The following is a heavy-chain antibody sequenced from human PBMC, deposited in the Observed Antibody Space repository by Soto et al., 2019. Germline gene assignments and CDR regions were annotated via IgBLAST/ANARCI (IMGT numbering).Heavy chain of an antibody. J-gene: IGHJ4*02. D-gene: IGHD2-15*01. V-gene: IGHV3-23*01. Sequence: EVHLLESGGGLVQPGGSLRLSCGASGFTFSSHAMSWVRQAPGKGLECVSGISGSGGSTYYADSVKGRFTISSDNSKSTLYLQMKSLRAEDTAVYYCAKGDCSGGTCYSLVYFDYWGQGTLVTVSS. CDR3: AKGDCSGGTCYSLVYFDY. CDR2: ISGSGGST. CDR1: GFTFSSHA.